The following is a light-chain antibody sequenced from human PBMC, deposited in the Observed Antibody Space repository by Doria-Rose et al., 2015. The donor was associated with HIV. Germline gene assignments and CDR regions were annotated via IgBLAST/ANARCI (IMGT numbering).Light chain of an antibody. J-gene: IGKJ1*01. Sequence: TQSPGTLSLSLGERATLSCRASQSFSSTYLAWYQQKPGQALSLLIYDGSTRATGIPDRFSASGSGTDFTLTIIRLEPEDFALYYCHQYGTSWTFGQGTKVEI. CDR2: DGS. V-gene: IGKV3-20*01. CDR1: QSFSSTY. CDR3: HQYGTSWT.